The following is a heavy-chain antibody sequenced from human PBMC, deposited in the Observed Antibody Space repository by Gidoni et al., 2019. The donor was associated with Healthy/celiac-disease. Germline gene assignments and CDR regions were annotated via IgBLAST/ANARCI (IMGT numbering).Heavy chain of an antibody. Sequence: EVQLVQSGAEVKKPGESLKISCQGSGYSFTSYWIGWVRQMPGKGLAWMGIIYPGDSDTRYSPSFQGQVTISADKSISTAYLQGSSLKASDTAMYYCARHRGLWFGEFYYYYGMDVWGQGTTVTVSS. CDR2: IYPGDSDT. CDR1: GYSFTSYW. D-gene: IGHD3-10*01. J-gene: IGHJ6*02. CDR3: ARHRGLWFGEFYYYYGMDV. V-gene: IGHV5-51*01.